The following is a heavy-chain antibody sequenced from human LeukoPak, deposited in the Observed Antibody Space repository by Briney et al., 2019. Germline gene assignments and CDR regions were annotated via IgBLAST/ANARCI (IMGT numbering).Heavy chain of an antibody. V-gene: IGHV3-53*01. CDR1: GFTVSSNY. CDR3: ARDPNWGPGY. CDR2: IYSGGST. Sequence: PGGSLRLSCAASGFTVSSNYMSWVRQAPGKGLEWASVIYSGGSTYYADSVKGRFSISRDNSKNTLSLQMNSLRVDDTAVYYCARDPNWGPGYWGQGTLVTVSS. J-gene: IGHJ4*02. D-gene: IGHD7-27*01.